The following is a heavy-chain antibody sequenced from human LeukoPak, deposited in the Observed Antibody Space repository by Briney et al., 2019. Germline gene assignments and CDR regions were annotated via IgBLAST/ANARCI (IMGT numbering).Heavy chain of an antibody. D-gene: IGHD2-21*01. Sequence: PGGSLRLSCAASGFTFSTYSMNWVRQAPGKGLEWVSYISSSISSIYYADSVKGRFTISRDNAKNSLYLQMNSLRDGDTAVYYCARAYCAGDCYDRFAFEIWGQGTMVTVSS. J-gene: IGHJ3*02. V-gene: IGHV3-48*02. CDR2: ISSSISSI. CDR3: ARAYCAGDCYDRFAFEI. CDR1: GFTFSTYS.